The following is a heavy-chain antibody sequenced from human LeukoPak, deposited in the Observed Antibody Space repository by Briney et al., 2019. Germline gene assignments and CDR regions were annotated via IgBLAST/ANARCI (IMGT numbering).Heavy chain of an antibody. J-gene: IGHJ4*02. CDR1: GFTFSDYH. CDR2: ISSSSDYT. CDR3: ARDPSSWKNGYFDY. D-gene: IGHD6-13*01. V-gene: IGHV3-11*06. Sequence: GGSLRLSCAASGFTFSDYHMSWIRQAPGKGLEWVSYISSSSDYTHYADSVKGRFTISRDNAKNSLYLQMNSLRAEDTAVYYCARDPSSWKNGYFDYWGQGTLVTVSS.